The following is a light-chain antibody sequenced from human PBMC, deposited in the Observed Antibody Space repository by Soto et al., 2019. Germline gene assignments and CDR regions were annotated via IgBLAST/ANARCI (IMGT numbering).Light chain of an antibody. CDR3: QQRYNSPQT. V-gene: IGKV1-39*01. CDR2: AAS. J-gene: IGKJ1*01. Sequence: DIQMTQSPSSLSASVGDRVTITCRASQSISSYLNWYQQKPGKAPKLLIYAASSLQSGVPSRFSGGGSGTDSPLTISSLQPKDGETYSCQQRYNSPQTFGQGTKVDIK. CDR1: QSISSY.